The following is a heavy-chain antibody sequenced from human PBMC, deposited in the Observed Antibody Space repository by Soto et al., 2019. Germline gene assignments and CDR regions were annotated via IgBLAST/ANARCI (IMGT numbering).Heavy chain of an antibody. V-gene: IGHV4-31*11. Sequence: SETLSLTCAVSGDSISSDGYYWSWIRQHPGKGLEWIGHIYHSGTTYYNPALKSRVSISIDTSKNQFSLNVTSVTSADTAAYYCARVTTEFDYWGLGTLVTVSS. CDR1: GDSISSDGYY. J-gene: IGHJ4*02. CDR2: IYHSGTT. CDR3: ARVTTEFDY. D-gene: IGHD3-22*01.